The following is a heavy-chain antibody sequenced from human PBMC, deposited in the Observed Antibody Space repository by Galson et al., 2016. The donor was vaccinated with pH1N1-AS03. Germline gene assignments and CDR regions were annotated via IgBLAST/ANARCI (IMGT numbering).Heavy chain of an antibody. Sequence: SLRLSCAASGFTASSNYMSWVRQAPGKGLEWVSVIYSGGTTFYADSVKGRFTISRDSSKNTLYLQMNSLGVEDTAVYYCVKLKGWYGEGYFQHWGQGTLVTVSS. CDR2: IYSGGTT. V-gene: IGHV3-53*01. D-gene: IGHD3-10*01. CDR1: GFTASSNY. CDR3: VKLKGWYGEGYFQH. J-gene: IGHJ1*01.